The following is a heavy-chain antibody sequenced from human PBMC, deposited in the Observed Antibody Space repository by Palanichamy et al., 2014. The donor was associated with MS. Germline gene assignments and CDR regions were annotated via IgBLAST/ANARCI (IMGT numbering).Heavy chain of an antibody. CDR3: AHRLVEDEVRAFDI. CDR1: GFSLSTTGVG. CDR2: IYWDDDE. J-gene: IGHJ3*02. V-gene: IGHV2-5*02. Sequence: QITLKESGPTLVTPTQTLTLTCTFSGFSLSTTGVGVGWIRQPPGKALEWLALIYWDDDERYSPSLQSRLTITKDTSKNQVVLRMTNMDPADTATYYCAHRLVEDEVRAFDIWGQGTMVTVSS. D-gene: IGHD2-21*01.